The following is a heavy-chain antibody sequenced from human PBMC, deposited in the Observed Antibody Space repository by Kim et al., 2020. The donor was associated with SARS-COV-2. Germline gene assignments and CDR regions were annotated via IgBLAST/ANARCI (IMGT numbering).Heavy chain of an antibody. Sequence: AQKFQGSVTITADKSTSTAYMELSSLSSEDTAVYYCARRWFGELYQPPDYWGQGTLVTVSS. V-gene: IGHV1-69*02. D-gene: IGHD3-10*01. J-gene: IGHJ4*02. CDR3: ARRWFGELYQPPDY.